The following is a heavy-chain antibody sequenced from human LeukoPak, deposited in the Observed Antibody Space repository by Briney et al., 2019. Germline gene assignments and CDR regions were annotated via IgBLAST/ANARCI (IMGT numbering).Heavy chain of an antibody. CDR1: GLRFRNYG. V-gene: IGHV3-33*01. D-gene: IGHD1-26*01. J-gene: IGHJ4*02. CDR2: IYYDGSNQ. Sequence: GGSLRLSCVVSGLRFRNYGMHWVRQAPGKGLEWVAVIYYDGSNQYFVDSVKGRFTVSRDNAKNTLYLQMDSLRAEDTAVYYCATDRNSGKYYDYWGQGTLVTVSS. CDR3: ATDRNSGKYYDY.